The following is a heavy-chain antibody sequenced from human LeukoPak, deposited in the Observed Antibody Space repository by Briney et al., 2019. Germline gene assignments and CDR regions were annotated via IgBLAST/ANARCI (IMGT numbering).Heavy chain of an antibody. V-gene: IGHV1-69*05. J-gene: IGHJ5*02. Sequence: SVKVSCKASGGTFSSYAISWVRQAPGQGLEWMGGIIPIFGTANYAQTFQGRATITTAESTSTAYMEPSSLRSDDTAVYYCARADSSSAVHRLPWFDPWGQGTLVTLSS. CDR3: ARADSSSAVHRLPWFDP. D-gene: IGHD6-6*01. CDR1: GGTFSSYA. CDR2: IIPIFGTA.